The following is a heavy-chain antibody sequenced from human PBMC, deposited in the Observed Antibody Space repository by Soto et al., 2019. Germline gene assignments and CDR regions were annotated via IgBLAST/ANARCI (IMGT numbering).Heavy chain of an antibody. CDR2: IYSGGTT. CDR1: ALTASKNY. V-gene: IGHV3-66*01. CDR3: ARGGSGSDWDYYGMDV. Sequence: EVQLVESGGGLVQPGGPLRLSCAGSALTASKNYMSWVRQPPGKGLEWVSVIYSGGTTYYADSVKDRFSISRDNSKSTLYLQMDNLRAGDTAVYYCARGGSGSDWDYYGMDVWGQGTTVTVSS. J-gene: IGHJ6*02. D-gene: IGHD3-10*01.